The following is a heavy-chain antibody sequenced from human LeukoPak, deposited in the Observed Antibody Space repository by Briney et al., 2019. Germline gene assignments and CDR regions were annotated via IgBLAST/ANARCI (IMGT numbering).Heavy chain of an antibody. CDR1: GYTFTGYY. CDR2: INPNSGGT. D-gene: IGHD3-22*01. CDR3: AREYDSDYYFDY. J-gene: IGHJ4*02. V-gene: IGHV1-2*02. Sequence: ASVKVSCKASGYTFTGYYMHWVRQAPGQGLEWMGWINPNSGGTNYAQKFQGRVTMTRDTSISTAYMELSRLRSDDTAVYYCAREYDSDYYFDYWGQGTLVTVSS.